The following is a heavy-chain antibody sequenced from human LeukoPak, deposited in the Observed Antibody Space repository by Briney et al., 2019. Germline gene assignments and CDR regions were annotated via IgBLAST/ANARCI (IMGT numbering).Heavy chain of an antibody. CDR3: ARHRYYYGKSAFSFDS. D-gene: IGHD3-10*01. CDR2: IYYRGTT. V-gene: IGHV4-39*01. CDR1: GGSITDDNCY. J-gene: IGHJ4*02. Sequence: SETLSLTCSVSGGSITDDNCYWGWIRQPPGKGLEWIGAIYYRGTTSYMPSLKSRVTISVDTSKNQFSLKLDSVTAADTSVYYCARHRYYYGKSAFSFDSWGQGTLVTVSS.